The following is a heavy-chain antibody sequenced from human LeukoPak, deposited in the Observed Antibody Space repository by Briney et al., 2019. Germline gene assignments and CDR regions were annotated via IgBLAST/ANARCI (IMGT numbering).Heavy chain of an antibody. CDR3: AHSGYNSGFYFDF. J-gene: IGHJ4*02. D-gene: IGHD6-19*01. V-gene: IGHV2-5*02. CDR2: ISWDDYK. Sequence: ESGPTLVRPTQTLTLTCTFSGFSLSSNGVGVAWIRQPPGKALEWLALISWDDYKRSNPFLRSRLSITKDTSKNQVVLTMTSMDPVDTGTYYCAHSGYNSGFYFDFWGQGTLVTVSS. CDR1: GFSLSSNGVG.